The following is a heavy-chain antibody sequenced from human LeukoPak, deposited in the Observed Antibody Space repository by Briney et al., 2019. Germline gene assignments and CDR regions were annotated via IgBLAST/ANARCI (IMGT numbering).Heavy chain of an antibody. V-gene: IGHV4-59*01. CDR1: GGSISSYY. Sequence: KPSETLSLTCTDSGGSISSYYWSWIRQPPGKGLEWIRYIYYSGSTNYNPSLKSRVTISVDTSKNQFSLKLSSVTAADTAVYYCARAISSRWYRAGYYFDYWGQGTLVTVSS. CDR2: IYYSGST. J-gene: IGHJ4*02. CDR3: ARAISSRWYRAGYYFDY. D-gene: IGHD6-13*01.